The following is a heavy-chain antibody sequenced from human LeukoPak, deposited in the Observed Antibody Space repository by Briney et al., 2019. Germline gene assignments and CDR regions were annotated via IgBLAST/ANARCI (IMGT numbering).Heavy chain of an antibody. Sequence: PGGSLTLSCAASGLTFSSYAMSWARQARGKGLEWVSAISGSEGSTYYADCERGRFTISRENSKNTLYPQMNSQRAEDTAVYYCAKEYSAPRVHWFDPWGQGTLVTVSS. CDR3: AKEYSAPRVHWFDP. D-gene: IGHD5-18*01. V-gene: IGHV3-23*01. CDR1: GLTFSSYA. CDR2: ISGSEGST. J-gene: IGHJ5*02.